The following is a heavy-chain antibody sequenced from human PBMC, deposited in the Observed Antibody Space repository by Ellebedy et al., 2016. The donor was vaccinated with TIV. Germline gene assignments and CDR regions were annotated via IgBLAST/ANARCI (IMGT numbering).Heavy chain of an antibody. D-gene: IGHD3-10*01. CDR2: INHSGST. Sequence: SETLSLXXAVYGGSFSGYYWSWIRQPPGKGLEWIGEINHSGSTNYNPSLKSRVTISVDTSKNQFSLQLNSVTAADTAVYYCAKRGYYGSGSSRQHYFDYWGQGTLVTVSS. J-gene: IGHJ4*02. CDR1: GGSFSGYY. V-gene: IGHV4-34*01. CDR3: AKRGYYGSGSSRQHYFDY.